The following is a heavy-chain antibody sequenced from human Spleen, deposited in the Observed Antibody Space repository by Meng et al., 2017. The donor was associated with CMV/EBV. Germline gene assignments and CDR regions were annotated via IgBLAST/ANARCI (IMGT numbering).Heavy chain of an antibody. CDR1: GASVSRDY. CDR2: MYYSEST. Sequence: SETLSLTCAVSGASVSRDYWSWIRQSPGKGLEWIGYMYYSESTIYNPSLKSRVTISIDTSKNHLSLRLSSVTAADTAVYYCARAKIRYFDHWGQGTLVTVSS. V-gene: IGHV4-59*02. CDR3: ARAKIRYFDH. J-gene: IGHJ4*02. D-gene: IGHD4-17*01.